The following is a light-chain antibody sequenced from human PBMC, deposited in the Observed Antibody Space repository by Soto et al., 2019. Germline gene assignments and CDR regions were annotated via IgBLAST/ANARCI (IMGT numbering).Light chain of an antibody. Sequence: QSVLTQPPSASGTPGQRVTISCSGSSSNIGSNTVNWYQQLPGTAPKLDIYSNNQRPSGVPDRFSGSKSGTSASLAISGLQSEDEADYYCVAWDDSLNGYVVFGGGTKLTVL. V-gene: IGLV1-44*01. CDR2: SNN. CDR1: SSNIGSNT. J-gene: IGLJ2*01. CDR3: VAWDDSLNGYVV.